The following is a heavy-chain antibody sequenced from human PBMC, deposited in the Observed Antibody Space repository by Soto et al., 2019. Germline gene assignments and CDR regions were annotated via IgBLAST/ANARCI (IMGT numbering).Heavy chain of an antibody. CDR3: AREKEITGIPNAKRAREYYFDY. CDR2: IYYSGST. CDR1: GGSISSGGYY. D-gene: IGHD1-20*01. Sequence: SETLSLTCTVSGGSISSGGYYWSWIRQHPGKGLEWIGYIYYSGSTYYNPSLKSRVTISVDTSKNQFSLKLSSVTAADTAVYYCAREKEITGIPNAKRAREYYFDYWGQGTLVTVSS. V-gene: IGHV4-31*03. J-gene: IGHJ4*02.